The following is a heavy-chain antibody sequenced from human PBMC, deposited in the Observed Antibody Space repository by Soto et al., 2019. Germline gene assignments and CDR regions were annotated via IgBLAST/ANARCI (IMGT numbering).Heavy chain of an antibody. CDR2: IYYSGST. V-gene: IGHV4-30-4*01. D-gene: IGHD1-26*01. CDR3: AREEVGATKGSYYYYGMDV. Sequence: PSETLSLTCTVSGGSISSGDYYWSWIRQPPVTGLEWIGYIYYSGSTYYNPSLKSRVTISVDTSKNQFSLKLSSVTAADTAVYYCAREEVGATKGSYYYYGMDVWGQGTTVTVSS. CDR1: GGSISSGDYY. J-gene: IGHJ6*02.